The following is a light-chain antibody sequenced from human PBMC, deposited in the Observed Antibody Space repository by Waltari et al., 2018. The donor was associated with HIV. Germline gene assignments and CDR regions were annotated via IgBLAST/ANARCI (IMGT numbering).Light chain of an antibody. Sequence: NFMLPQPHAASESPRKTVSISCPRSGFSIARSYVQCYQQRPGSSPTAVIFEDNQRPSGVPERFSGSIDSSSNSASLTISGLKTEDEADYYCQSYDTTTPVVFGGGTRLTVL. J-gene: IGLJ2*01. V-gene: IGLV6-57*01. CDR3: QSYDTTTPVV. CDR2: EDN. CDR1: GFSIARSY.